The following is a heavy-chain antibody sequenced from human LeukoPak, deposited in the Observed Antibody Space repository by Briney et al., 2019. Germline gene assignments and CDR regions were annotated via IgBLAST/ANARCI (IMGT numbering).Heavy chain of an antibody. CDR1: GFIFNNHW. CDR2: IVQDGSDK. V-gene: IGHV3-7*05. CDR3: VWGGQQLAN. J-gene: IGHJ4*02. D-gene: IGHD6-13*01. Sequence: GGSLRLSCAASGFIFNNHWMSWVRQAPGKGLEWVANIVQDGSDKYYLDSVRGRFTMSRDNAKGSLYLQMNSLRVEDTAVYYCVWGGQQLANWGQGNLVAVSS.